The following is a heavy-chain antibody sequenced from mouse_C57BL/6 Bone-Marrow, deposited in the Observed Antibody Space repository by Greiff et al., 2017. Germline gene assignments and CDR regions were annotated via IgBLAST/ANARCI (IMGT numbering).Heavy chain of an antibody. CDR3: ARHGYDYAWFAY. V-gene: IGHV5-6*01. D-gene: IGHD2-4*01. CDR1: GFTFSRYG. J-gene: IGHJ3*01. CDR2: ISSGGSYT. Sequence: EVKLVESGGDLVKPGGSLKLSCAASGFTFSRYGMSWVRQTPDKRLEWVATISSGGSYTYYPDRVKGRLTISRDNAKNTLYLQMSSLKSEDTAMYYCARHGYDYAWFAYWGQGTLVTVSA.